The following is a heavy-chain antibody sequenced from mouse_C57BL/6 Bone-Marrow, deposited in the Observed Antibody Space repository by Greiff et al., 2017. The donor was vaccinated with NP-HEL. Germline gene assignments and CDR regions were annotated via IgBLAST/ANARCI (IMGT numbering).Heavy chain of an antibody. V-gene: IGHV2-6*01. CDR1: GFSLTSYG. CDR2: IWGVGST. CDR3: ASGAY. Sequence: QVQLKQSGPGLVAPSQSLSITCTVSGFSLTSYGVDWVRQSPGKGLEWLGVIWGVGSTNYNSALKSRLSISKDNSKSQVFLKMNRLQTDDTAMYYCASGAYWGQGTLVTVSA. J-gene: IGHJ3*01.